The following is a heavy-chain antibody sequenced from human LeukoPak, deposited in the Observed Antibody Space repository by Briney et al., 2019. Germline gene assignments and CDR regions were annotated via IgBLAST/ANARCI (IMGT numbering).Heavy chain of an antibody. J-gene: IGHJ4*02. CDR1: GGSFSGDY. CDR3: ARLSGYSSGHYYSDY. Sequence: PSETLSLTCTVSGGSFSGDYWSWLRQPPGKGLEWIGYIYYRGSTNYNPSLKSRVTISVDTSKNQFSLKLSSVTAADTAVYYCARLSGYSSGHYYSDYWGQGTLVTVSS. D-gene: IGHD3-22*01. V-gene: IGHV4-59*01. CDR2: IYYRGST.